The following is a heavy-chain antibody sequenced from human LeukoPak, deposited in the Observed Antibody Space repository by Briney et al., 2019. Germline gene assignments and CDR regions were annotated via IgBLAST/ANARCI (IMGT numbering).Heavy chain of an antibody. CDR1: GDSISSNNW. J-gene: IGHJ6*03. CDR2: IYHSGST. D-gene: IGHD2-15*01. V-gene: IGHV4-4*02. Sequence: PSETLSLTCAVSGDSISSNNWWSWVRQPPGKGLEWIGEIYHSGSTNYNPSLKSRVTISVDTSKNQFSLKLRSVTAADTAVYYCARTTEGYCRGRSCYSYYYYMDVWGKGTTVTVSS. CDR3: ARTTEGYCRGRSCYSYYYYMDV.